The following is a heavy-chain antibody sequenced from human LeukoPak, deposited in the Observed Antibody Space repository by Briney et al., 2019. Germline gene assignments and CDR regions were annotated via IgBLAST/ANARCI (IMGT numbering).Heavy chain of an antibody. CDR3: ARGSGSHRYYYYYMDV. Sequence: SETLSLTCTVSGGSISSGSYYWSWIRQPAGKGLEWIGRIYTSGSTNYNPSLKSRVTISVDTSKNQFSLKLSSVTAADTAVYYCARGSGSHRYYYYYMDVWGKGTTVTVSS. CDR2: IYTSGST. V-gene: IGHV4-61*02. D-gene: IGHD1-26*01. CDR1: GGSISSGSYY. J-gene: IGHJ6*03.